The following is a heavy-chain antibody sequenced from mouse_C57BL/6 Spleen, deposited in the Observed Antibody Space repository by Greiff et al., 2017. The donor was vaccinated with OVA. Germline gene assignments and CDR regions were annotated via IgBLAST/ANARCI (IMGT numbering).Heavy chain of an antibody. J-gene: IGHJ1*03. V-gene: IGHV6-3*01. Sequence: DVMLVESGGGLVQPGGSMKLSCVASGFTFSNYWMNWVRQSPEKGLEWVAQIRLKSDNYATHYAESVKGRFTISRDDSKSSVYLQMNNLRAEDTGIYYCTGGITTVVAGYFDVWGTGTTVTVSS. CDR2: IRLKSDNYAT. CDR3: TGGITTVVAGYFDV. D-gene: IGHD1-1*01. CDR1: GFTFSNYW.